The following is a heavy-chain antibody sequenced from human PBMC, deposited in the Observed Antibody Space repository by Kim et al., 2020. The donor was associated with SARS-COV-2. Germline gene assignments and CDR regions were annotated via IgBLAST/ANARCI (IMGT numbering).Heavy chain of an antibody. Sequence: GESLKISCKGSGYSFTSYWISWVRQMPGKGLEWMGRIDPSDSYTNYSPSFQGHVTISADKSISTAYLQWSSLKASDTAMYYCERGNGDYEWATDYWGQGTLVTVSS. V-gene: IGHV5-10-1*01. CDR3: ERGNGDYEWATDY. D-gene: IGHD4-17*01. CDR2: IDPSDSYT. CDR1: GYSFTSYW. J-gene: IGHJ4*02.